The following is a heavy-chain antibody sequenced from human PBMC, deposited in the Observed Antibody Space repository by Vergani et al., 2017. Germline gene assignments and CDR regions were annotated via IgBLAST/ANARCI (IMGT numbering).Heavy chain of an antibody. Sequence: DVQLVQSGAEVKKPGESLKISCEGSGYTFSNYWIGWVRQMPGKGLEWMGMIYPGDSDTRYSPSFQGQVTISADKSISTAYLQGSSLKASDTAMYYCSVLRYFDWLLDDAFDIWGQGTMVTVSS. CDR1: GYTFSNYW. J-gene: IGHJ3*02. D-gene: IGHD3-9*01. CDR3: SVLRYFDWLLDDAFDI. CDR2: IYPGDSDT. V-gene: IGHV5-51*01.